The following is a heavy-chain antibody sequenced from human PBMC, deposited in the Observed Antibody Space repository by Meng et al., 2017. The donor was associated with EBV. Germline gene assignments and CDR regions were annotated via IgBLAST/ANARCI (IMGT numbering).Heavy chain of an antibody. CDR2: FLPRLGAP. CDR1: GGPFRYYA. Sequence: QVQILKSAAEVKKPGAAVKVSCKTSGGPFRYYAISWVRQATGQGLEWMGGFLPRLGAPNYAQKFHGRVKITADESTSTHYMDLSSLRSEDTAIYYCASESGRGYTPDYWGQGTLVTVSS. J-gene: IGHJ4*02. D-gene: IGHD3-10*01. V-gene: IGHV1-69*01. CDR3: ASESGRGYTPDY.